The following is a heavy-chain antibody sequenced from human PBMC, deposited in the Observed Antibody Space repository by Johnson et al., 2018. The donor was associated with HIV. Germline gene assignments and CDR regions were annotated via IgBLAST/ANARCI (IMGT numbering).Heavy chain of an antibody. CDR2: IKQDGSEK. J-gene: IGHJ3*02. Sequence: EVQLVESGGGLVQPGGSLRLSCAASGFTFSSYWMSWVRQAPGKGLEWVANIKQDGSEKYYADSVKGRFTISRDNSKNTLYLQMNSLRAEDTAVYYCARGSSEGAFDIWGQGTMVTVSS. D-gene: IGHD6-19*01. CDR3: ARGSSEGAFDI. CDR1: GFTFSSYW. V-gene: IGHV3-7*04.